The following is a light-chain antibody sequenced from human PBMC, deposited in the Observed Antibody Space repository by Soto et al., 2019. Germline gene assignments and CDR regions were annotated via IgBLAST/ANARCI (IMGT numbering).Light chain of an antibody. V-gene: IGKV3-20*01. CDR2: DAS. CDR1: QSVDNR. Sequence: EVVLTQSPGTLSLSPGERATLSCRASQSVDNRLAWYQQKTGQPPRLLIFDASSRATDIPDRFSGRGSGTDFSLTITRLAPEDFAVYYCQQYSRSPSTFGQGTKVDIK. CDR3: QQYSRSPST. J-gene: IGKJ1*01.